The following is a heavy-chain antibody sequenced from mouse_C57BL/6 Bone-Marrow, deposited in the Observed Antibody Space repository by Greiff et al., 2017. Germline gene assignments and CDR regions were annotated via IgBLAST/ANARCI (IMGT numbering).Heavy chain of an antibody. CDR1: GYSFTDYN. CDR2: INPNYGTT. D-gene: IGHD1-1*01. V-gene: IGHV1-39*01. Sequence: VHVKQSGPELVKPGASVKISCKASGYSFTDYNMNWVKQSNGKSLEWIGVINPNYGTTSYNQKFKGKATLTVDQSSSTAYMQLNSLTSEDSAVYYCAPYYGSSLRFAYWGQGTLVTVSA. J-gene: IGHJ3*01. CDR3: APYYGSSLRFAY.